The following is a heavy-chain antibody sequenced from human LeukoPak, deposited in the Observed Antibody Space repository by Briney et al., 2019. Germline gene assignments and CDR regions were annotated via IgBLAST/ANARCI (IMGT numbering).Heavy chain of an antibody. CDR2: ISWNSGSI. Sequence: GGSLRLSCAASGFTFDDYAMHWVRQAPGKGVEGVSGISWNSGSIVYGNSVKGRFTISRDNAKNSLYLQMNSLRAEDTALYYCAKDWGYSSSSIDYWGQGTLVTVSS. J-gene: IGHJ4*02. CDR3: AKDWGYSSSSIDY. CDR1: GFTFDDYA. V-gene: IGHV3-9*01. D-gene: IGHD6-13*01.